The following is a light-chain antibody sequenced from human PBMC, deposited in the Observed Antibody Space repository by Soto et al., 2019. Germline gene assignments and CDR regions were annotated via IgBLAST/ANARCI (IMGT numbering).Light chain of an antibody. V-gene: IGLV2-14*01. Sequence: QSALTQPASVSGSPGQSSTISCTGTSSDVGGYNYVSWYQQHPGKAPKLMIYDVSNRPSGVSNRFSGSKSGNTASLTISGLQAEDEADYYCSSYTSSSTGVVFGGGTKVTVL. CDR2: DVS. CDR1: SSDVGGYNY. CDR3: SSYTSSSTGVV. J-gene: IGLJ2*01.